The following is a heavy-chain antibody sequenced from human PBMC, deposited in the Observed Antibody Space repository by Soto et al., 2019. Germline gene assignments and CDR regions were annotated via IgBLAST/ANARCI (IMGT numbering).Heavy chain of an antibody. J-gene: IGHJ5*02. CDR3: ARNNHDYGDCRWFAP. V-gene: IGHV4-39*01. Sequence: LSCMVGGGLISGSSYDGGRKRQSPGKGLEWLWSIYYSGSTYYNPSLKSRVTISVATSKTQFSLKLSSVTAADTAVYFFARNNHDYGDCRWFAPWGQGTLVTVSS. D-gene: IGHD4-17*01. CDR2: IYYSGST. CDR1: GGLISGSSYD.